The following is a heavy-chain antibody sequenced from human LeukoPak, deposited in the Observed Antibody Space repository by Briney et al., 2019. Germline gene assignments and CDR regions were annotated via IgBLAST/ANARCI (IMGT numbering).Heavy chain of an antibody. CDR3: AKVFLWFGEGFDY. Sequence: GGSLRLSCAASGFTFSSYSMNWVRQAPGKGLEWVAVISYDGTNKYYADSVKGRFTISRDNSKNTLYLQMNSLRAEDTAVYYCAKVFLWFGEGFDYWGQGTLVTVSS. V-gene: IGHV3-30*18. D-gene: IGHD3-10*01. CDR1: GFTFSSYS. CDR2: ISYDGTNK. J-gene: IGHJ4*02.